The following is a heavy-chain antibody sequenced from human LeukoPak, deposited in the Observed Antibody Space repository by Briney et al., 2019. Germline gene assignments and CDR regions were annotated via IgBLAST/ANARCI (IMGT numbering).Heavy chain of an antibody. Sequence: GGSLRLSCAASGFTFSSYAMSWVRQAPGKGLEWVSAISGSGGSTYYADSVKGRFTISRDSSKNALYLQMNSLRAEDTAVYYCAKDHSRGHYYYYYGMDVWGQGTTVTVSS. CDR1: GFTFSSYA. CDR3: AKDHSRGHYYYYYGMDV. D-gene: IGHD3-10*01. CDR2: ISGSGGST. V-gene: IGHV3-23*01. J-gene: IGHJ6*02.